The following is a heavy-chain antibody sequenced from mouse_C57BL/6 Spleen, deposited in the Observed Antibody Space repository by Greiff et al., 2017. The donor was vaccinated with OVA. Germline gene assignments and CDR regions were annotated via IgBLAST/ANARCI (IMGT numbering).Heavy chain of an antibody. CDR1: GYTFTSYW. Sequence: QVQLQQPGAELVRPGSSVKLSCKASGYTFTSYWMHWVKQRPIQGLEWIGNIDPSDSETHYNQKFKDKATLTVDKSSSTAYMQLSSLTSEDSAVYYCARGNYDGAWFAYWGQGTLVTVSA. D-gene: IGHD2-4*01. V-gene: IGHV1-52*01. CDR3: ARGNYDGAWFAY. CDR2: IDPSDSET. J-gene: IGHJ3*01.